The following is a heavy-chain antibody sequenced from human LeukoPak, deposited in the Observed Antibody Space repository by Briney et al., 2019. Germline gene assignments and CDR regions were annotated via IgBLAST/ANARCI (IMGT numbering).Heavy chain of an antibody. CDR3: ARDMDYDSSGIDY. Sequence: SSETLSLTCTVSGGSISSGSYYWSWIRQPAGKGLEWIGRIYTSGSTNYNPSLKSRVTISVDTSKNQFSLKLSSVTAADTAVYYCARDMDYDSSGIDYWGQGTLVTVSS. J-gene: IGHJ4*02. D-gene: IGHD3-22*01. CDR2: IYTSGST. V-gene: IGHV4-61*02. CDR1: GGSISSGSYY.